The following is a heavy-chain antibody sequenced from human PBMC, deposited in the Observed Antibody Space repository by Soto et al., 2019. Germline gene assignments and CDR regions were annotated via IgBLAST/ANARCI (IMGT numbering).Heavy chain of an antibody. CDR3: ARGVTCTSCYISFGLYG. CDR1: GYSFTSYW. CDR2: IDPSDSYT. Sequence: GESLKISCKGSGYSFTSYWISWVRQMPGTGLEWMGRIDPSDSYTNYSPSFQGHVTISADKSISTAYLQWSSLKASDTAMYYCARGVTCTSCYISFGLYGCGQRTRITLSS. D-gene: IGHD2-2*02. V-gene: IGHV5-10-1*01. J-gene: IGHJ6*02.